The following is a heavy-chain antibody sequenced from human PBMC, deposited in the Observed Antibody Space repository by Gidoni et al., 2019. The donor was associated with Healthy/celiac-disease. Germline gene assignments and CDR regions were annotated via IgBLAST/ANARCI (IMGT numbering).Heavy chain of an antibody. J-gene: IGHJ6*03. CDR3: AKPQYGDYGNYYYYYYMDV. D-gene: IGHD4-17*01. CDR1: GFTFSSYA. CDR2: ISGSGGST. V-gene: IGHV3-23*01. Sequence: EVQLLESGGGLVQPGGSLRLSCAASGFTFSSYAMSWVRQAPGKGLEWVSAISGSGGSTYYADSVKGRFTISRDNSKNTLYLQMNSLRAEDTAVYYCAKPQYGDYGNYYYYYYMDVWGKGTTVTVSS.